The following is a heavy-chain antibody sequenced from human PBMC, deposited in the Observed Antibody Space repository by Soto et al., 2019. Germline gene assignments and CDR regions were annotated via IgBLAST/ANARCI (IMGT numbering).Heavy chain of an antibody. J-gene: IGHJ6*02. CDR2: ISAYNGNT. Sequence: QVQLVQSGAEVKKPGASVKVSCKASGYTYTSLGISWVRQTPGQGLEWMGWISAYNGNTNYAQKFQGRVTMATDTSTSTAYMELRSPRSDDTAVYYCARDRIPGIAVAGTRYYYYGMDVWGQGTTVTVSS. CDR3: ARDRIPGIAVAGTRYYYYGMDV. V-gene: IGHV1-18*01. CDR1: GYTYTSLG. D-gene: IGHD6-19*01.